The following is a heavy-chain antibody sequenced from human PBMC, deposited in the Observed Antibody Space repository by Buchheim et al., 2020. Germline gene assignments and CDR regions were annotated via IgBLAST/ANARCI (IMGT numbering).Heavy chain of an antibody. CDR3: ATPSGSGGWFDP. D-gene: IGHD1-1*01. CDR2: INHSGST. V-gene: IGHV4-34*01. CDR1: GGSFSGYY. Sequence: QVQLQQWGAGLLKPSETLSLTCAVYGGSFSGYYWSWIRQPPGKGLEWIGEINHSGSTNYNPSLKSRVTIPVDTSKNQFSLKLSSVTAADTAVYYCATPSGSGGWFDPWGQGTL. J-gene: IGHJ5*02.